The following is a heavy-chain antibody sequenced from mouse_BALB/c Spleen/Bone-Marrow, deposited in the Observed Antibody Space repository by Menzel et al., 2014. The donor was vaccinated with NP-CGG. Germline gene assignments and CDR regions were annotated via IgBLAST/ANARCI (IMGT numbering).Heavy chain of an antibody. CDR1: GFSLTNYG. CDR3: ARVTPSAGGAMDY. J-gene: IGHJ4*01. CDR2: IWAGGST. V-gene: IGHV2-9*02. Sequence: VQVVESGPGLVAPSQSLSITCTVSGFSLTNYGVHWVRRPPGKGLEWLGVIWAGGSTNYNSALMSRLSISKDNSKSQGFLKMISLQTDDTAMYDCARVTPSAGGAMDYWGQGTPVTVAS. D-gene: IGHD1-1*02.